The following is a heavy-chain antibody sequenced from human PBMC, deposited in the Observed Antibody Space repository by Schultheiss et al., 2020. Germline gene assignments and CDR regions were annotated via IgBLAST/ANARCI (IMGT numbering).Heavy chain of an antibody. V-gene: IGHV3-21*01. CDR2: ISSSSSYI. CDR1: GFTFSSYS. D-gene: IGHD3-3*01. J-gene: IGHJ5*02. CDR3: ARTYDFWSGYTPHNWFDP. Sequence: GSLRLSCAASGFTFSSYSMNWVRQAPGKGLEWVSSISSSSSYIYYADSVKGRFTISRDNAKNSLYLQMNSLRAEDTAVYYCARTYDFWSGYTPHNWFDPWGQGTLVTVSS.